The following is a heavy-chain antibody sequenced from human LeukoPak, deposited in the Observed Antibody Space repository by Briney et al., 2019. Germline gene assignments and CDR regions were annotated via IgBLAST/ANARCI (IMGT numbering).Heavy chain of an antibody. J-gene: IGHJ4*02. V-gene: IGHV3-23*01. CDR3: AKDAAGPEY. CDR2: ISGSGGST. CDR1: GFTFNSYA. Sequence: PGGSLRLSCAASGFTFNSYAMTWVRQAPGKGLEWLSIISGSGGSTYYVDSVKGRFTISRDNSKNTLFLQMNSLRVEDTAIYYCAKDAAGPEYWGQGTLVTVSS. D-gene: IGHD6-13*01.